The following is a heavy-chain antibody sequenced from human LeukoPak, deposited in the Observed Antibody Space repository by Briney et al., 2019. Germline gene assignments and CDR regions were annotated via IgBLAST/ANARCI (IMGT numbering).Heavy chain of an antibody. CDR3: STDKYGSGSHLDY. V-gene: IGHV3-15*01. Sequence: GGSLRLSCAASGFTFSNAWMSWVRQAPGKGLEWVGRIKSKTNGGTTDYAAPVKGRFTMSRDDSKNTLYLQMNSLKTEDTAVYYCSTDKYGSGSHLDYWGQGILVTVSS. J-gene: IGHJ4*01. CDR2: IKSKTNGGTT. D-gene: IGHD3-10*01. CDR1: GFTFSNAW.